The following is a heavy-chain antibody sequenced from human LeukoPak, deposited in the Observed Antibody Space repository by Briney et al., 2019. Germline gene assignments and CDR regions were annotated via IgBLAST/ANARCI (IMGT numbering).Heavy chain of an antibody. V-gene: IGHV4-30-4*01. CDR1: GGSISSGDYY. CDR3: ASPGVASGGYYFDY. D-gene: IGHD5-12*01. CDR2: IYYSGST. J-gene: IGHJ4*02. Sequence: SETLSLTCTVSGGSISSGDYYWSWIRQPPGKGLEWIGYIYYSGSTYYNPSLKSRVTISVDTSKNQFSLKLSSVTAADTAVYYCASPGVASGGYYFDYWGQGTLVTVSS.